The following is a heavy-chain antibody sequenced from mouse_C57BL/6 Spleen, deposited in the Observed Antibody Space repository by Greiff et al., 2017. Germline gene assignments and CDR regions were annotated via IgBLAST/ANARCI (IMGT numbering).Heavy chain of an antibody. D-gene: IGHD1-1*01. Sequence: EVQLQQSGAELVKPGASVKLSCTASGFNIKDYYMHWVKQRTEQGLEWIGRIDPEDGETKYAPKFQGKATITADTSSNTAYLQLSSLTSEDTAVYYCAREEGFITTVVEPSDYWGQGTTLTVSS. CDR1: GFNIKDYY. J-gene: IGHJ2*01. CDR2: IDPEDGET. V-gene: IGHV14-2*01. CDR3: AREEGFITTVVEPSDY.